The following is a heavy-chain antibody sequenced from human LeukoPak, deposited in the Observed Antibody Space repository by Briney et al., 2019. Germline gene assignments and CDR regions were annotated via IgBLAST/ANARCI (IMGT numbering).Heavy chain of an antibody. CDR2: ISAYNGNT. D-gene: IGHD6-19*01. J-gene: IGHJ6*03. Sequence: AASVKVSCKASGYTFTSYGISWVRQAPGQGLEWMGWISAYNGNTNYAQKLQGRVTTTTDTSTSTAYMELRSLRSDDTAVYYCARDHYSSGWYGGSYYYYMDVWGKGTTVTISS. CDR3: ARDHYSSGWYGGSYYYYMDV. V-gene: IGHV1-18*01. CDR1: GYTFTSYG.